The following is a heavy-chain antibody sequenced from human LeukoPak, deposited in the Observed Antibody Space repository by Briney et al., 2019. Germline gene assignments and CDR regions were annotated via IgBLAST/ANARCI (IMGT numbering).Heavy chain of an antibody. J-gene: IGHJ4*02. CDR1: GFTFRSYA. V-gene: IGHV3-23*01. D-gene: IGHD2-21*02. CDR2: ISASGRST. CDR3: AKDACGGDCYSHFDY. Sequence: GASLRLSCAASGFTFRSYAMSWVRQAPGKGLGWVSAISASGRSTYYADSVKGRFTISRDNSKNTLYLQMNSLRAEDTAVYYCAKDACGGDCYSHFDYWGQGTLVTVSS.